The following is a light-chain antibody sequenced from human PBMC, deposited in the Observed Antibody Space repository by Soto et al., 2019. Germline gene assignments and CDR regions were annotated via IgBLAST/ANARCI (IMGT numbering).Light chain of an antibody. CDR3: QQSYSTNCT. CDR1: QSISSY. Sequence: DIQMTQSPSSLSASVGDRVTITCRASQSISSYLNWYQQKPGKAPKLLIYAASSLQSGVPSRFSGSGSGTDFTPTISLLPHEDFATYYRQQSYSTNCTFGQGTKLEIK. CDR2: AAS. V-gene: IGKV1-39*01. J-gene: IGKJ2*02.